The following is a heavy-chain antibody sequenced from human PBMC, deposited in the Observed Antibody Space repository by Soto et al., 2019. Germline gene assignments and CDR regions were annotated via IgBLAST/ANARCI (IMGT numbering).Heavy chain of an antibody. D-gene: IGHD3-22*01. Sequence: ASVKVSCKASGYTFTSYGISWVRQAPGQGLEWMGWISAYNGNTNYAQKLQGRVTMTTDTSTSTAYMELRSLRSDDTAVYYCARSTTYYYDSSGKQGAFDIWGQGTMVTVSS. V-gene: IGHV1-18*01. J-gene: IGHJ3*02. CDR3: ARSTTYYYDSSGKQGAFDI. CDR2: ISAYNGNT. CDR1: GYTFTSYG.